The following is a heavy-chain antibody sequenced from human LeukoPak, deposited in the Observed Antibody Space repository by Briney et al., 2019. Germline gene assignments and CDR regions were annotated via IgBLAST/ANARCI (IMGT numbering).Heavy chain of an antibody. Sequence: LTGGSLRLSCAPSGFTFSDYSMNWVRQAPGKGLEWVTYIGSSSSTIYYADSVKGRFTISRDNAKNSLYLQMNSLRAEDAAVYYCARGRPAALWGQGTLVTVSS. J-gene: IGHJ4*02. CDR1: GFTFSDYS. CDR3: ARGRPAAL. D-gene: IGHD6-13*01. V-gene: IGHV3-48*04. CDR2: IGSSSSTI.